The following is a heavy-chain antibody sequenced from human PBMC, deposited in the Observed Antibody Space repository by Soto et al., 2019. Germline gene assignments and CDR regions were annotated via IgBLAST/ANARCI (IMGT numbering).Heavy chain of an antibody. J-gene: IGHJ6*02. CDR1: GYTFTSYG. V-gene: IGHV1-18*04. Sequence: QVQLVQSGAEVKKPGALVKVSCKASGYTFTSYGISWVRQAPGQGLEWMGWISAYNGNTNYAQKLQGRVTMTTDTSTSTAYMELRSLRSDDTAVYYCARRWELGFNYYYYYGMDVWGQGTTVTVSS. D-gene: IGHD1-26*01. CDR3: ARRWELGFNYYYYYGMDV. CDR2: ISAYNGNT.